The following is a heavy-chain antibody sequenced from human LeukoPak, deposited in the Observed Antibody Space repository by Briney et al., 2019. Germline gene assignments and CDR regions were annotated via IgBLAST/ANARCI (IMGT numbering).Heavy chain of an antibody. Sequence: ASVKVCCKASGGTFSSYAISWVRQAPGQGLEWMGGIIPIFGTANYAQKFQGRVTITADKSTSTAYMELSSLRSEDTAVYYCARAGTPSYYDILTGCDYWGQGTLVTVSS. CDR1: GGTFSSYA. CDR3: ARAGTPSYYDILTGCDY. D-gene: IGHD3-9*01. V-gene: IGHV1-69*06. CDR2: IIPIFGTA. J-gene: IGHJ4*02.